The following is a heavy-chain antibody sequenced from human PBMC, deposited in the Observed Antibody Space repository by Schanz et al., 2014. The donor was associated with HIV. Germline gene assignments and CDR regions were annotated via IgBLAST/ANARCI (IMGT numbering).Heavy chain of an antibody. V-gene: IGHV3-33*05. CDR2: ISYDGSNK. CDR1: GFTFSSYG. Sequence: QVQMVESGGGVVQPGRSLRLSCAASGFTFSSYGMHWVRQAPGKGLEWVAVISYDGSNKYYADSVKGRFTISRDNSKNTLYLQMNSLRAEDTAVYYCARGSGPYYYYYGMDVWGQGTTVTVS. D-gene: IGHD2-15*01. J-gene: IGHJ6*02. CDR3: ARGSGPYYYYYGMDV.